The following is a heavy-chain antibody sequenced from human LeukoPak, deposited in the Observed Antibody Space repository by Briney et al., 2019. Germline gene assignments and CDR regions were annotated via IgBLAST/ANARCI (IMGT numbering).Heavy chain of an antibody. CDR3: AKEYYYDSSGYYTSDAFDI. D-gene: IGHD3-22*01. CDR1: GFTFDDYA. CDR2: ISVAGGSR. J-gene: IGHJ3*02. Sequence: GGSLSLSCAASGFTFDDYAMHWVRQARGKGLAWVSLISVAGGSRYYADSVKGRFTISRDNSKNSLYLQMNSLRTEDTALYYCAKEYYYDSSGYYTSDAFDIWGQGTMVTVSS. V-gene: IGHV3-43*02.